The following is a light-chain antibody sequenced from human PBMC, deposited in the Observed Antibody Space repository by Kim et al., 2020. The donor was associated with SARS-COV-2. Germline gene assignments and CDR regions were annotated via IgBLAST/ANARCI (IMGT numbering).Light chain of an antibody. CDR2: DAS. CDR3: QQCGNSPQT. J-gene: IGKJ5*01. V-gene: IGKV3-20*01. CDR1: QIVSSNF. Sequence: PGERATLSCRASQIVSSNFLAWYQQKPGQAPRLLMYDASSRATGIADRFSGSGSGTDFTLTISRLEPEDFAVYYCQQCGNSPQTFGQGTRLEIK.